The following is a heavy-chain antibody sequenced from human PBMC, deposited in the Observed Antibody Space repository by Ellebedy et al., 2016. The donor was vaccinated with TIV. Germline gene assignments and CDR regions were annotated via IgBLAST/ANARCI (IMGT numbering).Heavy chain of an antibody. CDR2: TSSNLHYI. J-gene: IGHJ4*02. V-gene: IGHV3-21*01. CDR3: ATDRGEGGLPSFFDS. Sequence: GESLKISCAASGFNFSGCTMNWVRQAPGKGLEWVSSTSSNLHYINYRDSVKGRFTISRDKAKNSLSLQMDSLRAEDTAVYYCATDRGEGGLPSFFDSWGQGTLVTVST. CDR1: GFNFSGCT. D-gene: IGHD3-10*01.